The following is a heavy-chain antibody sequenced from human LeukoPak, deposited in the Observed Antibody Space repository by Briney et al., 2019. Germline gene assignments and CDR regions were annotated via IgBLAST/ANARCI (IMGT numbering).Heavy chain of an antibody. Sequence: GEFLKISCKGSGYSFTSYWIGWVRQMPGKGLEWMGIIYPGDSDTRYSPSFKGQVTISADKSISTAYLQWSSLKASDTAMYYCARQRGYYDSSGPNDYWGQGTLVTVSS. CDR3: ARQRGYYDSSGPNDY. CDR2: IYPGDSDT. D-gene: IGHD3-22*01. J-gene: IGHJ4*02. CDR1: GYSFTSYW. V-gene: IGHV5-51*01.